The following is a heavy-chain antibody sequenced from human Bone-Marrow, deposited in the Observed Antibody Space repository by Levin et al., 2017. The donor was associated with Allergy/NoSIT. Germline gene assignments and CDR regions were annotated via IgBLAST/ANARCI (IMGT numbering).Heavy chain of an antibody. J-gene: IGHJ4*02. V-gene: IGHV3-74*01. CDR2: INSDGSST. CDR3: AREGKAVAGTADDY. D-gene: IGHD6-19*01. CDR1: GFTFSSYW. Sequence: GGSLRLSCAASGFTFSSYWMHWVRQAPGKGLVWVSRINSDGSSTSYADSVKGRFTISRDNAKNTLYLQMNSLRAEDTAVYYCAREGKAVAGTADDYWGQGTLVTVSS.